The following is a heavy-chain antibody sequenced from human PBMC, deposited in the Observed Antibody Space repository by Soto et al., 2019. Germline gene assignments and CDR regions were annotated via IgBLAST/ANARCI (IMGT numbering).Heavy chain of an antibody. D-gene: IGHD5-18*01. J-gene: IGHJ4*02. CDR3: ARAEGDTAMVTPFYY. CDR2: ISAYNGNT. CDR1: GYTFTSYG. V-gene: IGHV1-18*01. Sequence: ASVKVSCKASGYTFTSYGISWVRQAPGQGLEWMGWISAYNGNTKYAQKLQGRVTMTTDTSTSTAYMELRSLRSDDTAVYYCARAEGDTAMVTPFYYWGQGTLVTVSS.